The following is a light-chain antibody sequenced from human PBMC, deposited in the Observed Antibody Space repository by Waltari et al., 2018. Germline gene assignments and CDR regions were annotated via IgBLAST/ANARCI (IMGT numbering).Light chain of an antibody. CDR2: WAS. CDR1: QSVLYISNNKNY. Sequence: DIVMTQSPDSMAVSLGERATINCKSSQSVLYISNNKNYLAWYQKKPGQPPKLLIYWASTRESGVPDRFSGSGSGTDFTLTISTLQAEDVAIYYCQQYFTTPYTFGQGTKLEIK. CDR3: QQYFTTPYT. J-gene: IGKJ2*01. V-gene: IGKV4-1*01.